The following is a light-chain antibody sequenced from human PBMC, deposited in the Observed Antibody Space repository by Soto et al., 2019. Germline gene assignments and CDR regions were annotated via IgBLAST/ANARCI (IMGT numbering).Light chain of an antibody. V-gene: IGKV1-33*01. J-gene: IGKJ2*01. CDR2: DAS. CDR1: QDISNY. CDR3: QQYDNLPYT. Sequence: DIQMTQSPSSLSASVGDRVTITCQASQDISNYLNWYQQKPGKAPKLLIYDASNLETGVPSRFSGSGSGTDFTFTISILQPEDIATYYCQQYDNLPYTFGQGTNLEIK.